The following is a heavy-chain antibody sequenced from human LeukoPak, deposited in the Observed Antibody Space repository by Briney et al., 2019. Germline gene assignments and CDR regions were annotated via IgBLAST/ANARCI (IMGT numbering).Heavy chain of an antibody. CDR2: IGGSGDST. CDR1: GFTFSSYG. Sequence: GGSLRLSCATSGFTFSSYGISWVRQASGKGLEWVSGIGGSGDSTYSADSVKGRFTISRDNSKKTLYMQMNSLRAEDTAVYYCAKGGIAVVSTSVYYYMDVWGKGTTVTISS. J-gene: IGHJ6*03. V-gene: IGHV3-23*01. D-gene: IGHD6-13*01. CDR3: AKGGIAVVSTSVYYYMDV.